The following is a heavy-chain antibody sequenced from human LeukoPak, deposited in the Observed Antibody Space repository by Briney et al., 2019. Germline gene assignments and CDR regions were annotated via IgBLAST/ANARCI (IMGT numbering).Heavy chain of an antibody. D-gene: IGHD6-19*01. Sequence: GGSLRLSCTASGFTFGDYAMSWVRQAPAKGLEWVGFIRSKAYGGTTEYAASVKGRFTISRDDSKSIAYLQMNSLKTEDTAVYYCTSGGLAVAGHPFDYWGQGTLVTVSS. V-gene: IGHV3-49*04. CDR1: GFTFGDYA. J-gene: IGHJ4*02. CDR3: TSGGLAVAGHPFDY. CDR2: IRSKAYGGTT.